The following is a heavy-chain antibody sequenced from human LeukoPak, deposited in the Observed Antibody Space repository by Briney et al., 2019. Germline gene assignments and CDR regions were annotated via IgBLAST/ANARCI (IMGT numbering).Heavy chain of an antibody. V-gene: IGHV3-23*01. D-gene: IGHD2-2*01. CDR1: GFTFSSYA. J-gene: IGHJ6*02. CDR2: ISGSGGST. CDR3: AKESCSSTSCYYLDYYYGMDV. Sequence: PGGSLRLSCAASGFTFSSYAMSWVRQAPGKGLEWVSAISGSGGSTYYADSVKGRFTISRDNSKNTLYLQMNSLRAEDTAVYYCAKESCSSTSCYYLDYYYGMDVWGQGTTVTVSS.